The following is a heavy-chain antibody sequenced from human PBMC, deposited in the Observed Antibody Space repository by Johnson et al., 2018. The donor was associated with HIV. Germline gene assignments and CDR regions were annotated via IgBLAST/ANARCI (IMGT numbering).Heavy chain of an antibody. Sequence: QVQLVESGGGLVKPGGSLRLSCAASKFTFSSYAMHWVRQAPGKGLEWVAAISHDGSNKYYADSVKGRFTISRDNSKNTLYLQMNSLRAEDTAVYYCARGYCSGGSCYSEYAFDIWGQGTMVTVSS. CDR3: ARGYCSGGSCYSEYAFDI. V-gene: IGHV3-30*04. J-gene: IGHJ3*02. CDR2: ISHDGSNK. D-gene: IGHD2-15*01. CDR1: KFTFSSYA.